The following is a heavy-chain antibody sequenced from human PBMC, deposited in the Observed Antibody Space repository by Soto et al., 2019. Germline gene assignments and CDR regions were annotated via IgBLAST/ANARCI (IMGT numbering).Heavy chain of an antibody. Sequence: QVQLVQSGAEVKKPGASVKVSCKASGYTFTSYGISWVRQAPGQGLEWMGWISAYNGNTSYAQKLQGRVTMTTDTSTSTAYMELRCLRSDDAAVDSCSRGNPSYRPDYWGQGPLVTVSA. V-gene: IGHV1-18*01. D-gene: IGHD3-16*02. CDR3: SRGNPSYRPDY. CDR1: GYTFTSYG. J-gene: IGHJ4*02. CDR2: ISAYNGNT.